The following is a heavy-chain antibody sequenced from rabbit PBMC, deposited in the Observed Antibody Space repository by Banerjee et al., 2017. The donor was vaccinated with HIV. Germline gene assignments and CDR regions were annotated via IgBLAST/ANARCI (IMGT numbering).Heavy chain of an antibody. V-gene: IGHV1S33*01. D-gene: IGHD4-1*01. CDR1: GFSLSSND. Sequence: QEQLVESGGGLVTPGGNLTLTCKVSGFSLSSNDMSWVRQAPGKGLERIGVIVVAKGNTYYASWVNGRFTISSDNAQNTVFLQLHSLTAADTATYFCVKDYSGWGADLWGPGTLVTVS. CDR2: IVVAKGNT. J-gene: IGHJ4*01. CDR3: VKDYSGWGADL.